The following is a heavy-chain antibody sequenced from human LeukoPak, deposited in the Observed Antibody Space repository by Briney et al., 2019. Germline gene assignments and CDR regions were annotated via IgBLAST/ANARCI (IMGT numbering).Heavy chain of an antibody. CDR3: ARELWFGELLVRGAFDI. J-gene: IGHJ3*02. CDR2: IYHSGST. V-gene: IGHV4-4*02. CDR1: GGSISSSDW. D-gene: IGHD3-10*01. Sequence: PSGTLSLTCAVSGGSISSSDWWRWARQPPGKGLEWIGEIYHSGSTNYNPSLKSRVTISVDKSKNQFSLKLSSVTAADTAVYYCARELWFGELLVRGAFDIWGQGTMVAVSS.